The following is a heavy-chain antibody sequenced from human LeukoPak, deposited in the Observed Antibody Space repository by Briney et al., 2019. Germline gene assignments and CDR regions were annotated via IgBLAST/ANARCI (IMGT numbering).Heavy chain of an antibody. V-gene: IGHV1-2*02. CDR1: GYTFTGYY. CDR3: ARAEGYCSGGSCYGFDF. D-gene: IGHD2-15*01. Sequence: ASVKVSCTASGYTFTGYYLHWVRQAPGHGLEGRGGSNPTSGTTNYAQRFQGRVTMTRDTSISTAYMELSGLRSDDTAVYYCARAEGYCSGGSCYGFDFWGQGTLVTVSS. J-gene: IGHJ4*02. CDR2: SNPTSGTT.